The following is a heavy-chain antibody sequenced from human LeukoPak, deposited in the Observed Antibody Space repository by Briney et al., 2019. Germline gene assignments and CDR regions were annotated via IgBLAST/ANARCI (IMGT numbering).Heavy chain of an antibody. CDR2: INTYNGNT. CDR3: ARDLVDGVGAPGAY. D-gene: IGHD1-26*01. V-gene: IGHV1-18*01. CDR1: GYTFTNYG. J-gene: IGHJ4*02. Sequence: ASVKVSCKASGYTFTNYGITWMRQAPGQGLKWMGWINTYNGNTNYAQKLQGRVTITTDTSTSTASLELRSLRSDDTAVFYCARDLVDGVGAPGAYWGQGALVTVSS.